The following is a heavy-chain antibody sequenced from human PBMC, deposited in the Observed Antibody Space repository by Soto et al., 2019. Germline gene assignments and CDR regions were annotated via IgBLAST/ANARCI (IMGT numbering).Heavy chain of an antibody. Sequence: QVQLVESGGGVVQPGRSLRLSCAASGFTFSNYGMHWVRQAPGKGLEWVAVILNDGSNRYNADSVKDRFTISRDNSKNTLYLQMNSLRAEETAVYYCARDDEYSGNGMDVWGQGTTVTVS. CDR2: ILNDGSNR. CDR1: GFTFSNYG. V-gene: IGHV3-33*01. D-gene: IGHD3-10*01. J-gene: IGHJ6*02. CDR3: ARDDEYSGNGMDV.